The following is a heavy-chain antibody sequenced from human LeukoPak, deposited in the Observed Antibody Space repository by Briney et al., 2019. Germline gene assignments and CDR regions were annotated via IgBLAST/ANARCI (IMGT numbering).Heavy chain of an antibody. CDR3: ARDGEDIVVVPAATSRFDY. J-gene: IGHJ4*02. V-gene: IGHV3-30*04. D-gene: IGHD2-2*01. Sequence: GRSLRLSCAASGFTFSSYAMHWVRQAPGKGLEWVAVISYDGSNKYYADSVKGRFTISRDNSKNTLYLQTNSLRAEDTAVYYCARDGEDIVVVPAATSRFDYWGQGALVTVSS. CDR1: GFTFSSYA. CDR2: ISYDGSNK.